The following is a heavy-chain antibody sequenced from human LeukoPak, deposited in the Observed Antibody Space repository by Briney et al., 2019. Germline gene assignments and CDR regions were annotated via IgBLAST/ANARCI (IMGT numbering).Heavy chain of an antibody. D-gene: IGHD6-19*01. J-gene: IGHJ5*02. Sequence: GRSLRLSCAASGFTFSSYGMHWVRQAPGKGLEWVAVIWYDGSNKYYADSVKGRFTISRDNSKNTLYLQMNSLRAKDTAVYYCAREEGDPSSGWYQNWFDPWGQGTLVTVSS. CDR1: GFTFSSYG. V-gene: IGHV3-33*01. CDR2: IWYDGSNK. CDR3: AREEGDPSSGWYQNWFDP.